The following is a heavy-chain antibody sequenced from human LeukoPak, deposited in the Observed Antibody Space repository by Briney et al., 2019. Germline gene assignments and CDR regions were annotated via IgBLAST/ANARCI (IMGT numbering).Heavy chain of an antibody. CDR1: GGSISSYY. CDR3: ARDPSGYRNDAFDI. Sequence: PSETLSLTCTVAGGSISSYYWSWIRQPPGKGLEWIGYIYYSGSTNYNPSLKSRVTISVDTSKNQFSLKLSSVTAADTAVYYCARDPSGYRNDAFDIWGQGTMVTVSS. D-gene: IGHD1-14*01. J-gene: IGHJ3*02. CDR2: IYYSGST. V-gene: IGHV4-59*13.